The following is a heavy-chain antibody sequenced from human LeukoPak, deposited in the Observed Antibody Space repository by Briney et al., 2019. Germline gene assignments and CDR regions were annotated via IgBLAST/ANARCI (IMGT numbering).Heavy chain of an antibody. CDR3: ARDRDWDAFDI. CDR1: GLPVSSNY. D-gene: IGHD3-9*01. J-gene: IGHJ3*02. CDR2: IYSGGST. Sequence: GGSLRLSCAASGLPVSSNYMSWVRKAPGKGLEWVSVIYSGGSTYYADSVKGRFTISRDNSKNTLYLQMNSLRAEDTAVYYCARDRDWDAFDIWGQGTMVTVSS. V-gene: IGHV3-53*01.